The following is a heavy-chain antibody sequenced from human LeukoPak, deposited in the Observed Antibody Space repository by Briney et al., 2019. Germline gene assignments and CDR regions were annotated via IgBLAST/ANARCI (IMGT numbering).Heavy chain of an antibody. J-gene: IGHJ4*02. CDR2: INSDGSST. V-gene: IGHV3-74*01. CDR3: ARARVVAFDY. Sequence: PGGSLRLSCAASGFTFDDYTMHWVRQAPGKGLVWVSRINSDGSSTSYADSVKGRFTISRDNAKNTLYLQMNSLRAEDTAVYYCARARVVAFDYWGQGTLVTVSS. CDR1: GFTFDDYT. D-gene: IGHD2-21*01.